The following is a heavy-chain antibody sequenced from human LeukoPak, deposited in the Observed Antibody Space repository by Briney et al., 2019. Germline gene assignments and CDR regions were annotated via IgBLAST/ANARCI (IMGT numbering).Heavy chain of an antibody. CDR1: GLILSEAW. J-gene: IGHJ5*01. V-gene: IGHV3-15*07. CDR3: TTEPDSSGWYGDS. CDR2: IKSKGGGGTV. D-gene: IGHD6-19*01. Sequence: GGSLRLSCVGSGLILSEAWMNWVRQVPGKGLEWVGRIKSKGGGGTVDHAAPVKGRFIISRDDSENTVFLQMNNLKTEDTAVYYCTTEPDSSGWYGDSWGQGTLVAVSS.